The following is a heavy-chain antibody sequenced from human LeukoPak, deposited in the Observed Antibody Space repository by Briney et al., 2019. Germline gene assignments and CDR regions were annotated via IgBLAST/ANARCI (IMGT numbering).Heavy chain of an antibody. V-gene: IGHV3-23*01. J-gene: IGHJ6*02. CDR1: GFTFSSYT. D-gene: IGHD3-22*01. CDR3: AKDSTVSGSYYGMDI. Sequence: PGGSLRLSCAASGFTFSSYTVTWVRQAPGKGLEWVSSISGSGSITYFADSVKGRFTISRDNSKNTLYLQMNSLRAEDTAVYYCAKDSTVSGSYYGMDIWGQGTTVTVSS. CDR2: ISGSGSIT.